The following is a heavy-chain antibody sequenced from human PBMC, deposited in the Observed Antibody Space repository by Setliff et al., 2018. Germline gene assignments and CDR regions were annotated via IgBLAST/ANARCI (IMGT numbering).Heavy chain of an antibody. V-gene: IGHV5-51*01. Sequence: GESLTISCKGSGYSLTSYWIGWVRQMPGKGLEWMGIIYPGDSDTRYSPSFQGQVTISADKSISTAYLQWSSLKASDTAMYYCARRPGYSSGPFDYWGQGTRVTVSS. CDR2: IYPGDSDT. D-gene: IGHD6-19*01. J-gene: IGHJ4*02. CDR1: GYSLTSYW. CDR3: ARRPGYSSGPFDY.